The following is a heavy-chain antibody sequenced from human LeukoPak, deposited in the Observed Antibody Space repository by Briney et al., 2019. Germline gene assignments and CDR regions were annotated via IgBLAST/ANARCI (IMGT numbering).Heavy chain of an antibody. Sequence: GGSLRLSCAASGFTFSSYSMNWVRQAPGKGLEWVSSISSSSSYIYYADSVKDRFTISRDNAKNSLYLQMNSLRAEDTAVYYCARDSGSSVYDAFDIWGQGTVVTVSS. CDR1: GFTFSSYS. CDR2: ISSSSSYI. J-gene: IGHJ3*02. D-gene: IGHD6-25*01. V-gene: IGHV3-21*01. CDR3: ARDSGSSVYDAFDI.